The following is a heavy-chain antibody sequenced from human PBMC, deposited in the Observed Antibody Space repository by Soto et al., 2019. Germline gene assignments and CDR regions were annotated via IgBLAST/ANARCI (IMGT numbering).Heavy chain of an antibody. CDR2: INHSGST. CDR1: GGSFSGYY. CDR3: ARGGAVAAAGRYNCFDP. J-gene: IGHJ5*02. Sequence: QVQLQQWGAGLLKPSETLSLTCAVYGGSFSGYYWSWIRQPPGKGLELIGEINHSGSTNYNPSLKGRVPMLGDASKNPSSLKLSSWAAAAAAVYYWARGGAVAAAGRYNCFDPWGQGTLVTVSS. D-gene: IGHD6-13*01. V-gene: IGHV4-34*01.